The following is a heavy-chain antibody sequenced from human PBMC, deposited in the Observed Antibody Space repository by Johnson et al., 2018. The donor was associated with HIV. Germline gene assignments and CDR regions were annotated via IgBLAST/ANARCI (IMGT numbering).Heavy chain of an antibody. J-gene: IGHJ3*02. Sequence: VQLVESGGGLVQPGGSLRLSCAASGLTVSSNYMTWVRQGPGKGLEWVSVINSGGGTYYADSVTGRFTISRDNSKNTLYLQMNSLRAEDTAVYYCARVLRGRWTYYDILTGSTHADHDAFDIWGQGTMVTVSS. CDR2: INSGGGT. V-gene: IGHV3-66*01. CDR1: GLTVSSNY. CDR3: ARVLRGRWTYYDILTGSTHADHDAFDI. D-gene: IGHD3-9*01.